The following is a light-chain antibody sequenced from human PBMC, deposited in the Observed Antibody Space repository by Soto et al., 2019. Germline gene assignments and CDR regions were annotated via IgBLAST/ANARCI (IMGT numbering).Light chain of an antibody. CDR2: GAS. Sequence: EIVMTQSPATLSVSPGERATLSCRASQSVSGNLAWYQQKPGQAPRLLIYGASTRATGIPARFSGSGSGTEFTLTISSLQSEDFAVYYCQQYNNGTREFGQGTKVEIK. CDR1: QSVSGN. CDR3: QQYNNGTRE. J-gene: IGKJ1*01. V-gene: IGKV3-15*01.